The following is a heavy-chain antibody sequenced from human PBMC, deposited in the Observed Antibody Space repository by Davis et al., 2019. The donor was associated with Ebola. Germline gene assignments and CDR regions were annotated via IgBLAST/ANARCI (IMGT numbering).Heavy chain of an antibody. CDR1: GGTFSSYA. D-gene: IGHD1-26*01. Sequence: SVKVSCKASGGTFSSYAISWVRQAPGQGLEWMGGIIPIFGTANYAQKFQGRVTITADESTSTAYMELSSLRSEDTAVYYCASGGSSSFVWYFDLWGRGTLVTVSS. J-gene: IGHJ2*01. CDR3: ASGGSSSFVWYFDL. V-gene: IGHV1-69*13. CDR2: IIPIFGTA.